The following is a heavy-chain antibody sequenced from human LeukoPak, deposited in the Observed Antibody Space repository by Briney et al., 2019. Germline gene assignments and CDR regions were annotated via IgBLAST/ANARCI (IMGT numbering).Heavy chain of an antibody. J-gene: IGHJ4*02. D-gene: IGHD6-19*01. CDR2: IYYSGST. CDR3: ARYSSGWSD. V-gene: IGHV4-39*01. CDR1: GVSISSSSYY. Sequence: PSETLSLTCTVSGVSISSSSYYWGWIRQPPGKGLEWIGSIYYSGSTYYNPSLKSRVTISVDTSKNQFSLKLSSVTAADTAVYFCARYSSGWSDWGQGTLVTVSS.